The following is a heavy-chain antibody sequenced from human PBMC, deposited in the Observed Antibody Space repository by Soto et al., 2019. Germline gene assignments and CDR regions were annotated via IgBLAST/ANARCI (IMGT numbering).Heavy chain of an antibody. J-gene: IGHJ6*02. V-gene: IGHV1-18*01. Sequence: QIQLEQSRPELRKPGASVKVSCKASGYIFSNFGICWVRQAPGQGLEWMGWISGYNDNTNYAQKFQDRLRMTTDISTGTAYMELTTLRSEDTAVYYCAKDASSWFYYFYGMDVWGQGTTVTVSS. CDR2: ISGYNDNT. D-gene: IGHD2-2*01. CDR3: AKDASSWFYYFYGMDV. CDR1: GYIFSNFG.